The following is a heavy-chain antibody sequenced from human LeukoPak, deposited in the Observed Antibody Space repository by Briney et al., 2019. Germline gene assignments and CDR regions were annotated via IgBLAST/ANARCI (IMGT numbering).Heavy chain of an antibody. J-gene: IGHJ5*02. V-gene: IGHV4-4*02. Sequence: PSGTLSLTCAVSGGSISSSNWWSWVRQPPGKGLEWIGEIYHSGSTNYNPSLKSRVTISVDKSKNQFSLKLSSVTAADTAVYYCASEGVTYYYDSSGYYTWGQGTLVTVSS. CDR2: IYHSGST. CDR1: GGSISSSNW. CDR3: ASEGVTYYYDSSGYYT. D-gene: IGHD3-22*01.